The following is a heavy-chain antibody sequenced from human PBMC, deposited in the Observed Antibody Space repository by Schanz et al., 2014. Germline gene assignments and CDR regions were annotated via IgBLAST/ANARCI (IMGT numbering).Heavy chain of an antibody. CDR2: VWSDGNTK. D-gene: IGHD2-15*01. J-gene: IGHJ6*03. Sequence: QVQLVESGGGVVRPGRSLRLSCATSGFTFSRIGMHWVRQAPGKGPEWVALVWSDGNTKYYVDSVKGRFTISRDNSMNTLHLQMDGLRVEDTAVYYCARDAVALVPEYFMDVWGKGTPVTVSS. V-gene: IGHV3-33*01. CDR3: ARDAVALVPEYFMDV. CDR1: GFTFSRIG.